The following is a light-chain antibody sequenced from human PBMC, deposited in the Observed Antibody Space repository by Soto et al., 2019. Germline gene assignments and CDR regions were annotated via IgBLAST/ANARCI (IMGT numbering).Light chain of an antibody. J-gene: IGLJ2*01. CDR1: RTDVDGYDY. Sequence: QSALTQPASVSGSPGQSIAISCTGVRTDVDGYDYVSWYQQHPGQAPQLIIYDVYNRPSGVSHRFSGSKSGDTASLTISGLQAEDEADYYCCSYTTSRTVLFGGGTKVTVL. V-gene: IGLV2-14*03. CDR3: CSYTTSRTVL. CDR2: DVY.